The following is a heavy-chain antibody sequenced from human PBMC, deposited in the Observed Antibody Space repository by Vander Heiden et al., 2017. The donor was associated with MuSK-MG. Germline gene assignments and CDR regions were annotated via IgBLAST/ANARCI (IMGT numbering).Heavy chain of an antibody. J-gene: IGHJ4*02. V-gene: IGHV3-9*01. CDR3: AKDGGAVAGTGPFDY. Sequence: EVQLVESGGGLVQPGRSLRLSCASSGFTFDDYAMHWVRQAPGKGLEWVSGISWNSGSIGYADSVKGRFTISRDNAKNSLYLQMNSLRAEDTALYYCAKDGGAVAGTGPFDYWGQGTLVTVSS. D-gene: IGHD6-19*01. CDR2: ISWNSGSI. CDR1: GFTFDDYA.